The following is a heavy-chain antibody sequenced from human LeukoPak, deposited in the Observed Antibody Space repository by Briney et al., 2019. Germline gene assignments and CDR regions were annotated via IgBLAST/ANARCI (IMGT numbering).Heavy chain of an antibody. J-gene: IGHJ3*02. CDR1: GFTVSSNS. D-gene: IGHD1-26*01. CDR3: ARAKVGATLGSAFDI. Sequence: GGSLRLSCTVSGFTVSSNSMSWVHQAPGKGLEWVSFIYSAGSTHYSDSVKGRFTISIDNSKNTLYLQMNSLRAEDTAVYYCARAKVGATLGSAFDIWGQGTTVTVSS. V-gene: IGHV3-53*01. CDR2: IYSAGST.